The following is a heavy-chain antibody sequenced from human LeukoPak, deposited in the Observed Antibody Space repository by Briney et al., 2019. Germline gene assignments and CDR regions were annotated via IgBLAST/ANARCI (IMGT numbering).Heavy chain of an antibody. CDR3: ASVLGYCSGGSCYETYYYMDV. J-gene: IGHJ6*03. D-gene: IGHD2-15*01. CDR1: GGTFSSYA. Sequence: SVKVSCKASGGTFSSYAISWVRQAPGQGLEWMGGIIPIFGTANYAQKFQGRVTITTDESTSTAYMELSSLRSEDTAVYYCASVLGYCSGGSCYETYYYMDVWGKGTTVTVSS. V-gene: IGHV1-69*05. CDR2: IIPIFGTA.